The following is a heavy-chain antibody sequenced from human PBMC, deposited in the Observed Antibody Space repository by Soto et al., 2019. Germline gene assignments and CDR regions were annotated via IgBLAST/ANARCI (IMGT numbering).Heavy chain of an antibody. CDR3: ARRAETNGWNGFGADKYYFDF. V-gene: IGHV1-8*01. J-gene: IGHJ4*02. D-gene: IGHD1-1*01. CDR1: GYTFPSYD. Sequence: ASVKVSCKASGYTFPSYDIYWVRQATGQGLEWMGWMNPSTGNSGYAQKFQGRVTMTSDTSISTAHMELSSLRSEDTAVYYCARRAETNGWNGFGADKYYFDFWGQGTLVTVS. CDR2: MNPSTGNS.